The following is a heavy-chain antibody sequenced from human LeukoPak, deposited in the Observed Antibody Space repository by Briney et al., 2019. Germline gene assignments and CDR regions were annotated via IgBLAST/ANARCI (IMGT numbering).Heavy chain of an antibody. D-gene: IGHD2-8*02. V-gene: IGHV5-51*01. J-gene: IGHJ4*02. Sequence: PGESLKIPCKGSGYSFTSYWIGWVRQMPGKGLEWMGIIYPGDSDTKYSPSFQGQVTFSADKSINIVYLQWSSLKASDTAMYYCARQGTGYSFDYWGQGTLVTVSS. CDR1: GYSFTSYW. CDR2: IYPGDSDT. CDR3: ARQGTGYSFDY.